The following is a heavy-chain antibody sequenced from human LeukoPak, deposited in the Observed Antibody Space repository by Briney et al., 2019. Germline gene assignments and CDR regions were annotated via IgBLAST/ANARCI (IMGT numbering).Heavy chain of an antibody. D-gene: IGHD3-22*01. CDR1: GGSVSSADHY. Sequence: PSETLSLTCSVSGGSVSSADHYWSWIRQPPGEGLEWIGYIYYSGSTNYNASLKSRVTISVDTSKKQFSLKLSSVTAADTAVYYCARQTYYSGGYFDYWGQGTPVTVSS. CDR3: ARQTYYSGGYFDY. J-gene: IGHJ4*02. V-gene: IGHV4-61*08. CDR2: IYYSGST.